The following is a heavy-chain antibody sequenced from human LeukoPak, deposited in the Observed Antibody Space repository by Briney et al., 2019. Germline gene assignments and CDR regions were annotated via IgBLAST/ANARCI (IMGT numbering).Heavy chain of an antibody. CDR1: GFTLSSYS. J-gene: IGHJ3*02. CDR3: ARENSGYGASDI. Sequence: GGSLRLSCAASGFTLSSYSMNWVRQAPGKGLEWVSSISSSSSYIYYADSVKGRFTISRDNAKNSLYLQMNSLRAEDTAVYYCARENSGYGASDIWGQGTMVTVSS. V-gene: IGHV3-21*01. CDR2: ISSSSSYI. D-gene: IGHD5-12*01.